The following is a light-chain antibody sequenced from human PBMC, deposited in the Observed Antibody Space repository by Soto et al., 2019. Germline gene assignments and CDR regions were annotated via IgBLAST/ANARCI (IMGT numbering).Light chain of an antibody. CDR1: QTVNSDY. CDR3: QQYGSSPWT. J-gene: IGKJ1*01. Sequence: EIVLTQSPGTLSLSPGERATLSCRASQTVNSDYLAWFQQRPGQAPRLLIFATSRRATDIPDRFSGSGSGTDFTLTISRLEPEDFAVYYCQQYGSSPWTFGQGTKVDI. V-gene: IGKV3-20*01. CDR2: ATS.